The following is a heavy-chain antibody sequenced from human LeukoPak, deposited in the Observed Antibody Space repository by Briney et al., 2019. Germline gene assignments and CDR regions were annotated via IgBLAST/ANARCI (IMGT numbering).Heavy chain of an antibody. CDR2: IRSRAYGATT. CDR1: GFTFSDYY. CDR3: SRADYYGSGSPISLDV. V-gene: IGHV3-49*04. J-gene: IGHJ6*03. Sequence: PGRSLRLSCAASGFTFSDYYMSWVRQAPGKGLEWVSFIRSRAYGATTEYAASVKGRFNISRDDSKRIAYLQMNSLKTEDTAVYYCSRADYYGSGSPISLDVWGKGTTVTVS. D-gene: IGHD3-10*01.